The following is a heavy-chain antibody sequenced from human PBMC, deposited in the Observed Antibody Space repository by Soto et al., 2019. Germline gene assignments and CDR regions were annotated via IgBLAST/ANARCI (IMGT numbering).Heavy chain of an antibody. CDR2: MNPNNGNT. J-gene: IGHJ4*02. Sequence: GASVKVSCKASGYTFTSYGISWVRQATGQGLEWMGWMNPNNGNTVYAQKFQGRVTMSRNTSISTAYMELSSLRSEDTAVYYCAREGGYSYGFDYWGQGTLVTVSS. CDR1: GYTFTSYG. CDR3: AREGGYSYGFDY. D-gene: IGHD5-18*01. V-gene: IGHV1-8*02.